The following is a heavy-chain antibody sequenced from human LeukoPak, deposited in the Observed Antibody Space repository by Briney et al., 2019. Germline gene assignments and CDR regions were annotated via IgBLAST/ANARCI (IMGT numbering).Heavy chain of an antibody. V-gene: IGHV1-69*13. D-gene: IGHD2-2*03. CDR2: IIPIFGTA. J-gene: IGHJ4*02. Sequence: ASVKVSCKASGGTFSSYAISWVRQAPGQGLEWMGGIIPIFGTANYAQKFQGRVTITADESTSTAYMELSSLRSEDTAVYYCARDVGYCSSTSCYGAFDYWGQGTLVTVSS. CDR1: GGTFSSYA. CDR3: ARDVGYCSSTSCYGAFDY.